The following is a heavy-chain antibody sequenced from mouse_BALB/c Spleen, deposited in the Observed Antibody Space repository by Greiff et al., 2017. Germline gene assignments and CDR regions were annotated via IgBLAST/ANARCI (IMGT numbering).Heavy chain of an antibody. CDR1: GYSFTGYN. CDR2: IDPYNGGT. J-gene: IGHJ4*01. CDR3: ARLGLGSSYVGAMDY. Sequence: VQLQQSGPELEKPGASVKISCKASGYSFTGYNMNWVKQSNGKSLEWIGNIDPYNGGTSYNQKFKGKATLTVDKSSSTAYMQLKSLTSEDSAVYYCARLGLGSSYVGAMDYWGQGTSVTVSS. V-gene: IGHV1S135*01. D-gene: IGHD1-1*01.